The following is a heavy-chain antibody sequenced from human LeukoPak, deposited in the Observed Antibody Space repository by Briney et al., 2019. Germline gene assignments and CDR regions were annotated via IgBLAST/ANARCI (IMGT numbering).Heavy chain of an antibody. V-gene: IGHV4-4*07. CDR2: IYTSGST. Sequence: PSETLSLTCTVSGGTISSYYLSWIRQPAGKGLEWIGRIYTSGSTNYNPSLKSRVTMSVDTFKNQLSLKLSSVTAADTAVYYCERESRYISRWYTDYWGQGTLVTVSS. CDR1: GGTISSYY. D-gene: IGHD6-13*01. CDR3: ERESRYISRWYTDY. J-gene: IGHJ4*02.